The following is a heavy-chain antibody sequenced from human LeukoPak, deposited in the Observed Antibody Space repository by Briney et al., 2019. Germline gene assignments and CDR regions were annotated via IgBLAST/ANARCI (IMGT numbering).Heavy chain of an antibody. D-gene: IGHD6-6*01. CDR3: RTARYYFDY. CDR1: GGSFSGYY. J-gene: IGHJ4*02. Sequence: SETLSLTCVIYGGSFSGYYWSWIRQPPGKGLEWIGEIFHSGNTNYNPSLKSRVTISVDTSKNQFSLKLNSVTAADTAVYYCRTARYYFDYWGQGALVTVSS. CDR2: IFHSGNT. V-gene: IGHV4-34*12.